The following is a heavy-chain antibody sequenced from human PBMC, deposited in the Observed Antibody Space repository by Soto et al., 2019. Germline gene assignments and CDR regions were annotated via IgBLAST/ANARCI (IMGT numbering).Heavy chain of an antibody. Sequence: QVQLVQSGAEVKKPGASVKVSCKASGYTFTSYGISWVRQAPGQGLEWMGWISAYNGNTNYAQKLQGRVTMTTDTSTSTAYMELRSLRSDDTALYYCARCYYDSSGYYCGAFDIWGQGTMVTVSS. J-gene: IGHJ3*02. CDR1: GYTFTSYG. D-gene: IGHD3-22*01. CDR2: ISAYNGNT. CDR3: ARCYYDSSGYYCGAFDI. V-gene: IGHV1-18*01.